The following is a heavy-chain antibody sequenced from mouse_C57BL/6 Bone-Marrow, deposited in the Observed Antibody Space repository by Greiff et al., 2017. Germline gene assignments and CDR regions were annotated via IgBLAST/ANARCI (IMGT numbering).Heavy chain of an antibody. CDR3: ASLLLLDY. J-gene: IGHJ2*01. Sequence: VMLVESGAELAKPGASVKLSCKASGYTFTSYWMHWVKQRPGQGLEWIGYINPSSGYTKYNQKFKDKATLTSDKSSSTAYMQLSSLKYEDSAVYYCASLLLLDYWGQGTTLTVSS. CDR2: INPSSGYT. CDR1: GYTFTSYW. V-gene: IGHV1-7*01. D-gene: IGHD1-1*01.